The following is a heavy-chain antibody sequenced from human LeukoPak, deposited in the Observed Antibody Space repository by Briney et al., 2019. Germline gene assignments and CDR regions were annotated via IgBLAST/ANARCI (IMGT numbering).Heavy chain of an antibody. CDR3: AREEVVSGSYGY. D-gene: IGHD1-26*01. CDR1: GFTFINAW. Sequence: GGSLRLSCAASGFTFINAWMTWVRQAPGKGLEWVAVIWYDGSNKYYADSVKGRFTISRDNSKNTLYLQMNSLRAEDTAVYYCAREEVVSGSYGYWGQGTLVTVSS. J-gene: IGHJ4*02. V-gene: IGHV3-33*08. CDR2: IWYDGSNK.